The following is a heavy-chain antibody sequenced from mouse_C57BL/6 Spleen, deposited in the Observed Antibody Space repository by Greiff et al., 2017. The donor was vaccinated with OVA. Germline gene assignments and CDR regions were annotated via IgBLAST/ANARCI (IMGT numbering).Heavy chain of an antibody. Sequence: VQGVESGAELARPGASVKMSCKASGYTFTSYTMHWVKQRPGQGLEWIGYINPSSGYTKYNQKFKDKATLTADKSSSTAYMQLSSLTSEDSAVYYCARYDYDYFDYWGQGTTLTVSS. V-gene: IGHV1-4*01. CDR2: INPSSGYT. D-gene: IGHD2-4*01. J-gene: IGHJ2*01. CDR1: GYTFTSYT. CDR3: ARYDYDYFDY.